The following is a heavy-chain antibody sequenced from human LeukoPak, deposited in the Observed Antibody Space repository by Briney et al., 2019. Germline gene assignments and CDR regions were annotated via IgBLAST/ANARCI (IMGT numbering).Heavy chain of an antibody. D-gene: IGHD3-16*01. CDR1: GGSISSYY. CDR3: ARVLTNYYYYGMDV. J-gene: IGHJ6*02. V-gene: IGHV4-4*07. CDR2: IYTSGST. Sequence: PETLSLTCTVSGGSISSYYWSWIRQPAGKGLEWIGRIYTSGSTNYNPSLKSRVTMSVDTSKNQFSLKLSSVTAADTAVYYCARVLTNYYYYGMDVWGQGTTVTVSS.